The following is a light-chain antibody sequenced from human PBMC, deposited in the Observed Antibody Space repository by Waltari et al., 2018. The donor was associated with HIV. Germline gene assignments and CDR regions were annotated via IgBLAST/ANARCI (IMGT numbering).Light chain of an antibody. V-gene: IGLV2-14*03. CDR3: SSYTSSSTSVV. Sequence: QSALTQPASVSGFPGQSITISCTGTSSAVGDYNYVSWYQQHPGKAPKLMIYDVTNRPSGISNRFSGSKSGNTASLTISGLQAEDEADYYCSSYTSSSTSVVFGGGTKLTVL. CDR2: DVT. CDR1: SSAVGDYNY. J-gene: IGLJ2*01.